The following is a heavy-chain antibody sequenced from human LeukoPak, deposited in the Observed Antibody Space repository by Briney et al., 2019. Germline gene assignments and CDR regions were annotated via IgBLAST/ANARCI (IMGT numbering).Heavy chain of an antibody. V-gene: IGHV1-69*04. J-gene: IGHJ6*02. CDR3: ARDGRLGVRGVMITLEDYYYYGMDV. CDR1: GYTFTSYG. D-gene: IGHD3-16*01. Sequence: GASVKVSCKASGYTFTSYGISWVPQAPGQGLEWMGRIIPILGIANYAQKFQGRVTITADKSTSTAYMELSSLRSEDTAVYYCARDGRLGVRGVMITLEDYYYYGMDVWGQGTTVTVSS. CDR2: IIPILGIA.